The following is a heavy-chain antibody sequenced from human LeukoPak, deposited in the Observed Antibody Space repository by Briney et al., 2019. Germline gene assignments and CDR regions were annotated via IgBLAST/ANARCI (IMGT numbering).Heavy chain of an antibody. D-gene: IGHD1-26*01. CDR3: AKHMAVGTFDY. Sequence: PGGSLRLSCAASGFTFNNYAMSWVRLAPGKRLEWVSAFGGSGGGTYYADSVKGRFTISRDNSKNTLYLQMNSLRAEDTAVYYCAKHMAVGTFDYWGQGTLVTVSS. J-gene: IGHJ4*02. CDR2: FGGSGGGT. CDR1: GFTFNNYA. V-gene: IGHV3-23*01.